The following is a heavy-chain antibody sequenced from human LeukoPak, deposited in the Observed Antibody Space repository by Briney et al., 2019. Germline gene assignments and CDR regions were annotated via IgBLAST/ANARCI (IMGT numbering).Heavy chain of an antibody. CDR3: ARELNYYQYMDV. Sequence: PGGSLRLSCAASGITLSSYWMGWVRQAPGKGLEWVANIKEDGIEKYYVDSVKGRFTISRDNAKNSLSLQMNSLRVEDTAVYYCARELNYYQYMDVWGKGTTVTVSS. CDR2: IKEDGIEK. CDR1: GITLSSYW. V-gene: IGHV3-7*01. J-gene: IGHJ6*03.